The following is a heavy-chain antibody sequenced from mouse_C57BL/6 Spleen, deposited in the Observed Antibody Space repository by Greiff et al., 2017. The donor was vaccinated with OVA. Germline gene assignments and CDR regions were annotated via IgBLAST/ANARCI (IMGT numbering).Heavy chain of an antibody. D-gene: IGHD1-1*01. CDR2: ISSGGSYT. J-gene: IGHJ3*01. CDR3: ARPVTTVEAWFAY. CDR1: GFTFSSYG. V-gene: IGHV5-6*01. Sequence: EVQVVESGGDLVKPGGSLKLSCAASGFTFSSYGMSWVRQTPDKRLEWVATISSGGSYTYYPDSVKGRFTISRDNAKNTLYLQMSSLKSEDTAMYYCARPVTTVEAWFAYWGQGTLVTVSA.